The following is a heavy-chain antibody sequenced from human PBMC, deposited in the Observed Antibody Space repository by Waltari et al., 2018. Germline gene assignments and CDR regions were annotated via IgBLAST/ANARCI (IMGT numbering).Heavy chain of an antibody. CDR3: ARAGEYSSSSVIYYYYMDV. Sequence: EVQLVESGGGLVKPGGSLRLSCAPSGFTVSSYSMNWVRQAPGKGLEWVSSISSSSSYIYYADSVKGRFTISRDNAKNSLYLQMNSLRAEDTAVYYCARAGEYSSSSVIYYYYMDVWGKGTTVTVSS. CDR2: ISSSSSYI. CDR1: GFTVSSYS. V-gene: IGHV3-21*01. J-gene: IGHJ6*03. D-gene: IGHD6-6*01.